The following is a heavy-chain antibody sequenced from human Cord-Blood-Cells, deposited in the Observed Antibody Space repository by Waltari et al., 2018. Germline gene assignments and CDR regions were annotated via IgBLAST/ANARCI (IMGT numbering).Heavy chain of an antibody. D-gene: IGHD6-13*01. CDR3: ARGRIAAAGTSRDDYYYYYGMDV. CDR2: IYYSGDT. CDR1: GGSISSGDYY. Sequence: QVQLQESGPGLVKPSQTLSLTCTVSGGSISSGDYYWSWIRQPPGKGLGWIGYIYYSGDTDYNPSRKSRVTISVDTSKNQFSLKLGAVTAADTAVYYCARGRIAAAGTSRDDYYYYYGMDVWGQGTTVTVSS. J-gene: IGHJ6*02. V-gene: IGHV4-30-4*08.